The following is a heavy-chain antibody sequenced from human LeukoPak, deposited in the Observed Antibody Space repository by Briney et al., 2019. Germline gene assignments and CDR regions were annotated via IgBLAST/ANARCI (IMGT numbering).Heavy chain of an antibody. Sequence: GASVKVSCKASGNTFTSYYMHWVRQAPGQGLEWMGIIDPSGGSTSYAQKFQGRVTMTRDMSTSTVYMELSSLRSEDTAVYYCARVGVVEARTLGYWGQGTLVTVSS. J-gene: IGHJ4*02. CDR3: ARVGVVEARTLGY. CDR1: GNTFTSYY. V-gene: IGHV1-46*01. D-gene: IGHD3-22*01. CDR2: IDPSGGST.